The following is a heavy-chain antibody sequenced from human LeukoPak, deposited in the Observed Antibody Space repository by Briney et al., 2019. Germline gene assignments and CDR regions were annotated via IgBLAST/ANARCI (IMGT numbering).Heavy chain of an antibody. J-gene: IGHJ4*02. CDR1: GFTFSSYW. Sequence: PGGSLRLSCAASGFTFSSYWMHWVRQAPGKGLVWVSRINSDGSSTSYADSVKGRFTISRDNSKNTLYLQMNSLRAEDTAVYYCAKDHGSGSYYNSPYYFDYWGQGTLVTVSS. V-gene: IGHV3-74*01. CDR2: INSDGSST. CDR3: AKDHGSGSYYNSPYYFDY. D-gene: IGHD3-10*01.